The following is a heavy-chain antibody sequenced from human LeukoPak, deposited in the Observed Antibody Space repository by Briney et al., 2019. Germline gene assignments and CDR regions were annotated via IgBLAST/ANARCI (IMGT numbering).Heavy chain of an antibody. J-gene: IGHJ4*01. Sequence: SETLSLTCTVSGGSISSGDYYWSWIRQPPGKGLEWIGYIYYSGSTYYNPSLKSRVTISVDTSKNQFSLKLSSVTAADTAVYYCARDSGWGTVTTGNFDYWGQGTLVTVSS. CDR1: GGSISSGDYY. CDR2: IYYSGST. V-gene: IGHV4-30-4*01. D-gene: IGHD4-17*01. CDR3: ARDSGWGTVTTGNFDY.